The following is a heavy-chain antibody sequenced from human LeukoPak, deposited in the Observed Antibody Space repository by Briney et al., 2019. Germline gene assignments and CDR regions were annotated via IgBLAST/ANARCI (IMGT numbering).Heavy chain of an antibody. CDR1: GDSTSGYY. D-gene: IGHD6-19*01. V-gene: IGHV4-59*01. J-gene: IGHJ4*02. Sequence: PSETLSLTCTASGDSTSGYYWSWIRQPPGKGLEWIGYVYSSGSTNYSPSLKSPVTLSVDTSKNQFSLKLSSVTAADTGVYYCARVKGWNSSGWYGFDYWGQGTLVTVSP. CDR2: VYSSGST. CDR3: ARVKGWNSSGWYGFDY.